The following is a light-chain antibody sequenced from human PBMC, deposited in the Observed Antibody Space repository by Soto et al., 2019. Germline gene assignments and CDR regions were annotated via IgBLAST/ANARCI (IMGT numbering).Light chain of an antibody. J-gene: IGKJ2*01. CDR1: QSASSTS. V-gene: IGKV3-20*01. CDR3: QQYGSSAYT. Sequence: EIVLTQSPGTLSLSPGERATLSCRASQSASSTSFAWYQQKPGQAPRLLIYAASSRATGIPDRFSGSGSGTDFTLTITRLEHEDFAVYYCQQYGSSAYTFGQGTKLEIK. CDR2: AAS.